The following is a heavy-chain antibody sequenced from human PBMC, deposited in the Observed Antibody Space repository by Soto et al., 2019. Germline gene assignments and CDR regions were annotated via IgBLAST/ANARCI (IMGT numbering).Heavy chain of an antibody. CDR2: ISSSGSTI. CDR3: ARDRDYGEGNWFDP. CDR1: GFTFSSYE. J-gene: IGHJ5*02. D-gene: IGHD4-17*01. V-gene: IGHV3-48*03. Sequence: GGSLRLSCAASGFTFSSYEMNWVRQAPGKGLEWVSYISSSGSTIYYADSVKGRFTISRDNAKNSLYLQMNSLRAEDTAVYYCARDRDYGEGNWFDPWGQGTLVTSPQ.